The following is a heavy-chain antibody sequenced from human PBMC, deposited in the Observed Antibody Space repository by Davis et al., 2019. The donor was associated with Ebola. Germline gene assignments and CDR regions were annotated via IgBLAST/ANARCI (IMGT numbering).Heavy chain of an antibody. D-gene: IGHD6-19*01. CDR1: GYTFTCYY. CDR3: ARVLAVAGTAWFDP. V-gene: IGHV1-18*04. J-gene: IGHJ5*02. Sequence: ASVKVSCKASGYTFTCYYMHWVRQAPGQGLEWMGWISAYNGNTNYAQKLQGRVTMTTDTSTSTAYMELRSLRSDDTAVYYCARVLAVAGTAWFDPWGQGTLVTVSS. CDR2: ISAYNGNT.